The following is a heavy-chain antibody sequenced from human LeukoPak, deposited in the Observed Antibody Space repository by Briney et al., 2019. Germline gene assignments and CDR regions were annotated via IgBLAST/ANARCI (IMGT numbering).Heavy chain of an antibody. CDR1: GGSISSYY. D-gene: IGHD3-10*01. CDR2: IYTSGST. V-gene: IGHV4-4*07. Sequence: NASETLSLTCTVSGGSISSYYWSWIRQPAGKGLEWIGRIYTSGSTNYNPSRKSRVTMSVDTSKNQFSLKLSSVTAADTAVYYCATVSGYYGSGTYFGPNWFDPWGQGTLVTVSS. J-gene: IGHJ5*02. CDR3: ATVSGYYGSGTYFGPNWFDP.